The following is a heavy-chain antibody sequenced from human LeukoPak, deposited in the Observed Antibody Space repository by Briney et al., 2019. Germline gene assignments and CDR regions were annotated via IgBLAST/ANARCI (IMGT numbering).Heavy chain of an antibody. CDR3: ARTKGRLRVGGPNWFDP. V-gene: IGHV4-30-4*01. Sequence: PSQTLSLTCTVSGGSISSGDYYWSWIRQPPGKGLEWIGYIYYSGSTYYNPSLKSRVTISVDTSKNQLSLKLSSVTAADTAVYYCARTKGRLRVGGPNWFDPWGQGTLVTVSS. D-gene: IGHD2-2*01. J-gene: IGHJ5*02. CDR1: GGSISSGDYY. CDR2: IYYSGST.